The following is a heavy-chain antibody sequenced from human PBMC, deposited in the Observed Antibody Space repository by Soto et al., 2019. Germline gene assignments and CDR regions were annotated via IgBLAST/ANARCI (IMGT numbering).Heavy chain of an antibody. CDR3: ARDGDASSWGFDF. Sequence: QVQLVESGGRVVQPGRSLTLSCAASGFTFSTYSMHWVRQAPGKGLEWVAVISYDGTIKYYADSLKGRFTISRDNSENTLFLQVISPRPEDAAVYYCARDGDASSWGFDFWGQGTLVTVSS. CDR2: ISYDGTIK. V-gene: IGHV3-30-3*01. CDR1: GFTFSTYS. J-gene: IGHJ4*02. D-gene: IGHD2-2*01.